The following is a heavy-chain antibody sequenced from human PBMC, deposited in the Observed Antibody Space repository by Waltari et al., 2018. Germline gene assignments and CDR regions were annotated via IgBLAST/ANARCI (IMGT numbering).Heavy chain of an antibody. D-gene: IGHD5-12*01. CDR2: TYYRSKWYN. Sequence: QVQLQQSGPGLVKPSQALSLTCATSGDSVSSNSAPWNWLRQSPSRGLAWLGRTYYRSKWYNDYAVSVKSRITIKPDTSRNQFSLQLNSVISEDTAVYYCTRGDGYTGFDYWGQGTLVTVSS. V-gene: IGHV6-1*01. J-gene: IGHJ4*02. CDR3: TRGDGYTGFDY. CDR1: GDSVSSNSAP.